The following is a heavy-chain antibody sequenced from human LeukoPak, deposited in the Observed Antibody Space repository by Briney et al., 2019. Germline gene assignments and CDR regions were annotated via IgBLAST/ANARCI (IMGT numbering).Heavy chain of an antibody. J-gene: IGHJ4*02. D-gene: IGHD6-19*01. Sequence: GGSLRLSCAASAFTVSTYSMNWVRQAPGKGLQWVSYISSSGSAIYYADSVKGRFTISRDNAKSSLYLQMNSLRAEDTAVYYCAGGTRDSGLKWGPGTSVTVSS. V-gene: IGHV3-48*04. CDR2: ISSSGSAI. CDR3: AGGTRDSGLK. CDR1: AFTVSTYS.